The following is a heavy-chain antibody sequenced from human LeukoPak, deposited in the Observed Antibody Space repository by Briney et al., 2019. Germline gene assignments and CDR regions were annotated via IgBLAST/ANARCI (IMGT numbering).Heavy chain of an antibody. V-gene: IGHV3-21*04. Sequence: GGSLRLSCAASGFTFSSYSMNWVRQAPGKGLEWVSSISSSSSYIYYADSVKGRFTISRDNAKNSLYLQMNSLRAEDTAVYYCTRRAGTDSNGAFDIWGQGTMVTVSS. J-gene: IGHJ3*02. CDR3: TRRAGTDSNGAFDI. D-gene: IGHD6-19*01. CDR1: GFTFSSYS. CDR2: ISSSSSYI.